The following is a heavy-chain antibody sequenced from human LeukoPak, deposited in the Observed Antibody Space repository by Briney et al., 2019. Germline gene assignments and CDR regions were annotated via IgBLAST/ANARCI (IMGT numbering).Heavy chain of an antibody. CDR2: ISGSGGST. V-gene: IGHV3-23*01. Sequence: GGSLRLSCAASGFTFSSYAMSWVRQAPGRGLEWVSAISGSGGSTYYADSVKGRFTISRDNSKNTLYLQMNSLRAEDTAVYYCAKVTQGVYYFDYWGPGTLVTVSS. D-gene: IGHD6-13*01. CDR1: GFTFSSYA. CDR3: AKVTQGVYYFDY. J-gene: IGHJ4*02.